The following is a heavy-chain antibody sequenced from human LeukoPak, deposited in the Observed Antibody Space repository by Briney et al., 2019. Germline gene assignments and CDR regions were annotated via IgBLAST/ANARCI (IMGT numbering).Heavy chain of an antibody. J-gene: IGHJ6*03. CDR2: INHSGST. CDR1: GGSFSGYY. D-gene: IGHD6-6*01. Sequence: PSETLSFTCAVYGGSFSGYYWSWIRQPPGKGLEWIGEINHSGSTNYNPSLKSRVTISVDTSKNQFSLKLSSVTAADTAVYYCARGPNSSSYYYYYYMDVWGKGTTVTISS. CDR3: ARGPNSSSYYYYYYMDV. V-gene: IGHV4-34*01.